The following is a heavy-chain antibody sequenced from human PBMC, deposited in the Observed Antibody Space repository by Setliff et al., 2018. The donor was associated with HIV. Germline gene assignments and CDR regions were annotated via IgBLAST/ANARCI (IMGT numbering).Heavy chain of an antibody. V-gene: IGHV4-59*08. J-gene: IGHJ4*02. CDR3: ARFARDPTD. Sequence: GSLRLSCAASGFTSIDYALNWVRQAPGKGLEYLGYIYYSGDSNYSPSLKSRLSMSLDASTSQFSLRLNSLTAADTAMYYCARFARDPTDWGRGILVTVSS. CDR2: IYYSGDS. CDR1: GFTSIDYA.